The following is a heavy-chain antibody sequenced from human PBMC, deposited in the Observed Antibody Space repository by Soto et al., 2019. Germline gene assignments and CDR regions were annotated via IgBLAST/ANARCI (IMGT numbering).Heavy chain of an antibody. V-gene: IGHV3-23*01. Sequence: AGGSLRLSCAASGFTLSNFAMIWVRQAPGKGLEWVSTISKSGSNTHYADSVNGRFTISRDNSKNTLYLQMNSLRVDDTALYYCSKDPSTGYADYWGQGPLVTVSS. D-gene: IGHD5-12*01. CDR1: GFTLSNFA. CDR2: ISKSGSNT. CDR3: SKDPSTGYADY. J-gene: IGHJ4*02.